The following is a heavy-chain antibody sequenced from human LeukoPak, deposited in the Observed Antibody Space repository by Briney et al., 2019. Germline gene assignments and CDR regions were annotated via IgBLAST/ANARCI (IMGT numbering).Heavy chain of an antibody. CDR1: GFTFDDYT. V-gene: IGHV3-43*01. CDR3: AKDFISPYSSSWYGPRYYYYGMDV. Sequence: GGSLRLSCAASGFTFDDYTMHWVRQAPGKGLEWVSLISWDGGSTYYADSVKGRFTISRDNSKNSLYLQMNSLRTEDTALYYCAKDFISPYSSSWYGPRYYYYGMDVWGQGTTVTVSS. CDR2: ISWDGGST. D-gene: IGHD6-13*01. J-gene: IGHJ6*02.